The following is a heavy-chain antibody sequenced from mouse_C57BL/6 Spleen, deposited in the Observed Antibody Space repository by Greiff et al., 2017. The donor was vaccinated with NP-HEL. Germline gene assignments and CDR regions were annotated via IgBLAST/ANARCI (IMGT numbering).Heavy chain of an antibody. J-gene: IGHJ4*01. CDR1: GYICPLAC. Sequence: QVHVKQSGAALSPLVASVKLSCKAAGYICPLACRPFCLSIRFPFLSFLFSLPPLSGYTKYNQKFKDKATLTADKSASTAYMQLSSLTYEDSAVYYCARDSNDVDYYAMDDWGQGTSVNVSS. D-gene: IGHD2-12*01. V-gene: IGHV1-7*01. CDR3: ARDSNDVDYYAMDD. CDR2: LPPLSGYT.